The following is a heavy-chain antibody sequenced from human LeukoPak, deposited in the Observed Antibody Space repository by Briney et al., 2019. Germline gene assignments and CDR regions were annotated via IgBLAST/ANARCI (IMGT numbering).Heavy chain of an antibody. J-gene: IGHJ5*02. D-gene: IGHD1-26*01. CDR2: IKEDGSEK. CDR1: GFTFNSIW. CDR3: VRGGSYTFDP. Sequence: GGSLRLSCEASGFTFNSIWMTWVRQAPGKGLEWVASIKEDGSEKSYVDSVKGRFTISRDNAKNSLYLQMNSLGAEDTAVYYCVRGGSYTFDPWGQGILVTVSS. V-gene: IGHV3-7*01.